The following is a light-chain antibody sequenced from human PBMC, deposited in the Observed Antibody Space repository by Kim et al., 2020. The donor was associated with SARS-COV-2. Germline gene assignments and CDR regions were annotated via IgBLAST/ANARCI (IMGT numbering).Light chain of an antibody. J-gene: IGLJ2*01. CDR3: QVWVSSSAHVV. CDR1: TIGSKG. V-gene: IGLV3-21*04. Sequence: SYELTQPPSVSVAPGKTATLTCEGDTIGSKGVHWYQQRPGQAPMVVIYFDNDRPSGIPDRFSGSNSGDTATLTISRVEAGDEADYFCQVWVSSSAHVVFG. CDR2: FDN.